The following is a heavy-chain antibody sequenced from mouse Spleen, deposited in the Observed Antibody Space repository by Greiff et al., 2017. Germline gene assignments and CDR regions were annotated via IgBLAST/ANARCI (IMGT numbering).Heavy chain of an antibody. J-gene: IGHJ4*01. CDR1: GFSLTSYG. Sequence: VQLQQSGPGLVQPSQSLSITCTVSGFSLTSYGVHWVRQSPGKGLEWLGVIWRGGSTDYNAAFMSRLSITKDNSKSQVFFKMNSLQADDTAIYYCAKNKDYRYDGDYAMDYWGQGTSVTVSS. D-gene: IGHD2-14*01. CDR3: AKNKDYRYDGDYAMDY. CDR2: IWRGGST. V-gene: IGHV2-5*01.